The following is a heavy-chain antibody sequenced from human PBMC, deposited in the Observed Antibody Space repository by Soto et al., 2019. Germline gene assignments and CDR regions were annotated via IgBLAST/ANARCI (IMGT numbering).Heavy chain of an antibody. V-gene: IGHV3-15*07. CDR3: TTDRAKPRFLEWYDHDY. CDR1: GFTFSNAW. CDR2: IKSKTDGGTT. J-gene: IGHJ4*02. Sequence: PGGSLRLSCAASGFTFSNAWMNWVRQAPGKGLEWVGRIKSKTDGGTTDYAAPVKGRFTISRDGSKNTLYLQMNSLKTEDTAVYYCTTDRAKPRFLEWYDHDYWGQGTLVTVSS. D-gene: IGHD3-3*01.